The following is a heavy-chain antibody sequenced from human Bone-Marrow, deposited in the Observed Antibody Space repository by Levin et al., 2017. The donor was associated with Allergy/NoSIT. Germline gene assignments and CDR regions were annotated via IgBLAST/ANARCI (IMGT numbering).Heavy chain of an antibody. V-gene: IGHV3-33*01. D-gene: IGHD1-26*01. CDR3: ARDRRSEGATGINY. J-gene: IGHJ4*02. CDR2: IWYDGSNK. Sequence: PGGSLRLSCAASGFTFSAYGMHWVRQAPGKGLEWVAVIWYDGSNKYYADSVKGRFTISRDNSKNTLYLQMNSLRAEDTAVYYCARDRRSEGATGINYWGQGTLVTVSS. CDR1: GFTFSAYG.